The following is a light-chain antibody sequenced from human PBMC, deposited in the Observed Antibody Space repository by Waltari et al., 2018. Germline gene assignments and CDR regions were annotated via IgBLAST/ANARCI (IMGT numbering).Light chain of an antibody. CDR1: TSNIGTNT. CDR2: VNY. Sequence: QSVLTQPPSTSGTPGQTVTISCSGSTSNIGTNTVTWYQLLPGTAPKTVIFVNYHRPSGVPDRFSASKSGTSASLDISGLQSEDEADYFCATWDDSLSGRVFGGGTKVTVL. CDR3: ATWDDSLSGRV. V-gene: IGLV1-44*01. J-gene: IGLJ3*02.